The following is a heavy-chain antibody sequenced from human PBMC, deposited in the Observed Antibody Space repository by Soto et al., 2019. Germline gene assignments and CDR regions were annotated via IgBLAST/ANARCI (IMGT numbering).Heavy chain of an antibody. V-gene: IGHV4-31*03. CDR2: IYYSGST. CDR3: ARTYYYGSGSQNYFDY. J-gene: IGHJ4*02. D-gene: IGHD3-10*01. CDR1: GGSISSGGYY. Sequence: QVQLQESGPGLVKPSQTLSLTCTVSGGSISSGGYYWSWIRQHPGKGLEWIGYIYYSGSTYYNPSLMSRVTISVDTSKNQFSLKLSSVTAADTAVYYCARTYYYGSGSQNYFDYWGQGTLVTVSS.